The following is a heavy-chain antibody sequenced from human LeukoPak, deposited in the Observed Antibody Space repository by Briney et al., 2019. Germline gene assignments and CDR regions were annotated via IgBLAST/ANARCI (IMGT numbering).Heavy chain of an antibody. Sequence: PSETLSLTCTVSGGSISSGGYYWSWIRQHPGKGLEWIGYIYYSGSTYYNPSLKSRVTISVDTSKNQFSLKLSSVTAADTAVYYCARSPIMVRGALNWFDPWGQGTLVTVSS. CDR1: GGSISSGGYY. CDR3: ARSPIMVRGALNWFDP. D-gene: IGHD3-10*01. J-gene: IGHJ5*02. CDR2: IYYSGST. V-gene: IGHV4-31*03.